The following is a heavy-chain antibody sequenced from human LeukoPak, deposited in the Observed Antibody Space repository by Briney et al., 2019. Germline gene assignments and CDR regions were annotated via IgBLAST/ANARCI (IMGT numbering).Heavy chain of an antibody. CDR1: GFTFSSYA. J-gene: IGHJ4*02. V-gene: IGHV3-23*01. D-gene: IGHD3-16*01. CDR2: ISGSGGYA. CDR3: AKDLLGAPAKAFFDY. Sequence: GGSLRLSCAASGFTFSSYAMSWVRQSQGKWLDWVSSISGSGGYAYYANSVKGRFITSRYNSKNTLYLQMNSHRAEDTAVYYCAKDLLGAPAKAFFDYWGQGTLVTVSS.